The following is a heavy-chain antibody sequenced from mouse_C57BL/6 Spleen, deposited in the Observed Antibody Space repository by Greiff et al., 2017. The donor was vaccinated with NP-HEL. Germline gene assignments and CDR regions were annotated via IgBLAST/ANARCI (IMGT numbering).Heavy chain of an antibody. Sequence: VQLQQPGAELVKPGASVKMSCKASGYTFTSYWITWVKQRPGQGLEWIGDIYPGSGSTNYNEKFKSKATLTVDTSSSTAYMQLSSLTSEDSAVYYCARADGYYGHYAMDYWGQGTSVTVSS. CDR2: IYPGSGST. J-gene: IGHJ4*01. CDR3: ARADGYYGHYAMDY. CDR1: GYTFTSYW. V-gene: IGHV1-55*01. D-gene: IGHD2-3*01.